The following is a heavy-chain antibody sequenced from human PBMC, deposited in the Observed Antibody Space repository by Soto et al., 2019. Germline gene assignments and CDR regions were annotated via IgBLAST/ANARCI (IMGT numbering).Heavy chain of an antibody. CDR3: AKVRADIANFGGVRVFDY. CDR1: GFTFSSYA. CDR2: ISGSGGST. Sequence: GGSLRLSCAASGFTFSSYAMSWVRQAPWKGLEWVSAISGSGGSTYYADSVKGRFTISRDNSKNTLYLEMNSLRAEDTAVYYCAKVRADIANFGGVRVFDYWGPGALVTLTS. V-gene: IGHV3-23*01. D-gene: IGHD3-3*01. J-gene: IGHJ4*02.